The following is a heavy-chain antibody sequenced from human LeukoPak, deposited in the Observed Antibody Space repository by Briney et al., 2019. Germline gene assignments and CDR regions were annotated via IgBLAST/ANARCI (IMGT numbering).Heavy chain of an antibody. V-gene: IGHV4-30-4*01. CDR2: IYHSGST. J-gene: IGHJ4*02. CDR3: AREPGRNFDY. Sequence: SQTLSLTCTVSGASISTVDYYWSWIRQPPGKGLEWIGSIYHSGSTYYNPSLKSRVTISVDTSKNQFSLKLSSVTAADTAVYYCAREPGRNFDYWGQGTLVTVSS. D-gene: IGHD1-14*01. CDR1: GASISTVDYY.